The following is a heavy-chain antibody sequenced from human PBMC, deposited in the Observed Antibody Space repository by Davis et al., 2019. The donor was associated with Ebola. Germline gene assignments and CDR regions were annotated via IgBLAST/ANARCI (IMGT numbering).Heavy chain of an antibody. V-gene: IGHV3-15*07. D-gene: IGHD2-15*01. CDR3: TTDLFVVSADHWFDP. CDR2: IKSKTDGGTT. CDR1: GFTFSNAW. J-gene: IGHJ5*02. Sequence: GGSLRLSCAASGFTFSNAWMNWVRQAPGKGLEWVGRIKSKTDGGTTDYAAPVKGRFTISRDDSKNTLYLQMNSLKTKDTAVYYCTTDLFVVSADHWFDPWGQGTLVTVSS.